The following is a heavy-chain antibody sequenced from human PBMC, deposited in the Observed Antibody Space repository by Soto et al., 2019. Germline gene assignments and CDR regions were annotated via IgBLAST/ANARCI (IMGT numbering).Heavy chain of an antibody. Sequence: QVQLVQSGAEVKKPGASVKVSCKASGYTFTSYAMHWVRQAPGHRLEWMGWINAGNGNTKYSQKFQGRVTITRDTSASTAYMELSSLRSEDTAVYYCARDDAHLTGLDAFDIWGQGTMVTVSS. CDR1: GYTFTSYA. J-gene: IGHJ3*02. D-gene: IGHD7-27*01. CDR2: INAGNGNT. V-gene: IGHV1-3*01. CDR3: ARDDAHLTGLDAFDI.